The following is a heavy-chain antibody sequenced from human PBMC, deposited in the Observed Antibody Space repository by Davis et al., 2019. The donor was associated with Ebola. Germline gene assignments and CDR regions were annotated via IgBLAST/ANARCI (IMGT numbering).Heavy chain of an antibody. J-gene: IGHJ5*02. CDR1: GGTFSSYA. Sequence: SVKVSCKASGGTFSSYAISWVRQAPGQGLEWMGRIIPILGIANYAQKFQGRVTITADESTSTAYMERCSLRSEDTAVYYCARDRSDYSVDPWGQGTLVTVSS. V-gene: IGHV1-69*04. CDR3: ARDRSDYSVDP. CDR2: IIPILGIA. D-gene: IGHD6-25*01.